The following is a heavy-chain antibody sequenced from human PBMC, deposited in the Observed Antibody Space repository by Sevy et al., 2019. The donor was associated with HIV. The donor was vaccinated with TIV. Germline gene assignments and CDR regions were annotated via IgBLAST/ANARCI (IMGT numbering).Heavy chain of an antibody. CDR3: TRRGYDILTGYSYLEEDY. CDR2: IRSKANSYAT. J-gene: IGHJ4*02. Sequence: GGSLRLSCAASGFTFSGSAMHWVRQASGKGLEWVVRIRSKANSYATAYAASVKGRFTISRDDSKNTAYLQMNSLKTEDTAVYYCTRRGYDILTGYSYLEEDYWGQGTLVTVSS. D-gene: IGHD3-9*01. V-gene: IGHV3-73*01. CDR1: GFTFSGSA.